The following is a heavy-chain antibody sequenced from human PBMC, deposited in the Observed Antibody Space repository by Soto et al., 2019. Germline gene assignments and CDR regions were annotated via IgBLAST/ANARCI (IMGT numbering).Heavy chain of an antibody. Sequence: GASVKVSCKASGYTFTGYYMHWVRQAPGQGLEWMGWINPNSGGTNYAQKFQGWVTMTRDTSISTAYMELSRLRSDDTAVYYCARAILLPYYYDSSGSQGLDYWGQGTLVTVSS. CDR3: ARAILLPYYYDSSGSQGLDY. J-gene: IGHJ4*02. CDR1: GYTFTGYY. CDR2: INPNSGGT. D-gene: IGHD3-22*01. V-gene: IGHV1-2*04.